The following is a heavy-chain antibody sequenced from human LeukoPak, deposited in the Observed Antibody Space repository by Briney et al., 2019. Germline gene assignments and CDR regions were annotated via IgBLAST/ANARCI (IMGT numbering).Heavy chain of an antibody. V-gene: IGHV3-49*03. J-gene: IGHJ4*02. CDR3: TRQAGVATPRDY. CDR2: IRSKAYGGTT. CDR1: VFTFGDYA. D-gene: IGHD5-12*01. Sequence: TGGSLRLSCTASVFTFGDYAMSWFRQAPGKGLEWLRFIRSKAYGGTTEYAASVKGRFTISRDDSKSIAYLQMNSLKTEDTAVYYCTRQAGVATPRDYWGQGTLVTVSS.